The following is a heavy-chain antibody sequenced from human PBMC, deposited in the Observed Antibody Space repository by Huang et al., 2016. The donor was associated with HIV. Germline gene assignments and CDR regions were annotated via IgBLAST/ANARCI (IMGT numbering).Heavy chain of an antibody. CDR3: AKEGDTGAALGY. V-gene: IGHV3-53*01. CDR2: IYSGGTT. J-gene: IGHJ4*02. Sequence: EVQLVESGGGLIQPGGSLRLSCAASGFTVSTNYMNWVRQAPGKGLEWVSLIYSGGTTYYADSVKGRFTISRDDSENTLYLHMTSLRAGDTAVYYCAKEGDTGAALGYWGQGTLVTVS. CDR1: GFTVSTNY. D-gene: IGHD2-8*02.